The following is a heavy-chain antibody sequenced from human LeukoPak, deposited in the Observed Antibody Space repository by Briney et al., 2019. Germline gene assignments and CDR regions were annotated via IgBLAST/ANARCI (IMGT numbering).Heavy chain of an antibody. CDR2: INANSGVT. D-gene: IGHD1-26*01. CDR1: VDTFKVDY. Sequence: AAVSVSSTPSVDTFKVDYMNWGRQAPGQGVGRRGWINANSGVTKYTQRFQGRGTMTKETSINTVYMEMSSLGFDDTAAYYCAKDGPSPIVGASSDNWGQGTLVSVSS. CDR3: AKDGPSPIVGASSDN. J-gene: IGHJ4*02. V-gene: IGHV1-2*02.